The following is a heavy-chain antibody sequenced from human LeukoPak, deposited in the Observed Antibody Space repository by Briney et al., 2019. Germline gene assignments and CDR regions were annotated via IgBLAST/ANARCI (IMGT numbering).Heavy chain of an antibody. Sequence: SSETLSLTCTVSGGSISSYYWSWIRQPAGKGLEWIGRIYRSGSTNYNPSLKSRVTISVDTSKNQFSLKLSSVTAADTAVYYCARGFYDFWSGYPYYYGMDVWGQGTTVTVSS. J-gene: IGHJ6*02. CDR2: IYRSGST. CDR1: GGSISSYY. CDR3: ARGFYDFWSGYPYYYGMDV. D-gene: IGHD3-3*01. V-gene: IGHV4-4*07.